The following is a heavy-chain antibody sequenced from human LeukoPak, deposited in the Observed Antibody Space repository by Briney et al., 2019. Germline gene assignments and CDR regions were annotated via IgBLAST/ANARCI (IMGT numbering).Heavy chain of an antibody. CDR2: IWYDGSNK. Sequence: PGGSLRLSCAASGFTFSSYAMHWVRQAPGKGLEWVAVIWYDGSNKYYADSVRGRFTISRDNSKNTLYLQMNSLRAEDTAVYYCARDRSVDLDFDYWGQGTLVTVSS. CDR3: ARDRSVDLDFDY. V-gene: IGHV3-33*08. D-gene: IGHD3-9*01. J-gene: IGHJ4*02. CDR1: GFTFSSYA.